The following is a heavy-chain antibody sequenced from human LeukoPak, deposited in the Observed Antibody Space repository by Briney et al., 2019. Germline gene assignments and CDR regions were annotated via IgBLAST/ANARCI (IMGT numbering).Heavy chain of an antibody. CDR3: ARGATPAATSYRYGYAY. CDR2: INHSGST. CDR1: GFTFSSSA. Sequence: GSLRLSCAASGFTFSSSAMSWIRQPPGKGLEWIGEINHSGSTNYNPSLKSRVTISVDTSKNQFSLKLSSVTAADTAVYYCARGATPAATSYRYGYAYWGQGTLVTVSS. J-gene: IGHJ4*02. V-gene: IGHV4-34*01. D-gene: IGHD5-18*01.